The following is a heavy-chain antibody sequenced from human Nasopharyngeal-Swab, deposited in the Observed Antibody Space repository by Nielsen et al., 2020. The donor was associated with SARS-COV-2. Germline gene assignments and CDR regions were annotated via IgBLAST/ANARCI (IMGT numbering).Heavy chain of an antibody. V-gene: IGHV5-51*01. CDR3: ARSGLVGATFFDY. J-gene: IGHJ4*02. CDR2: IYPGDSDT. Sequence: KVSCKGSGYSFTSYWIGWVRLMPGKGLEWMGIIYPGDSDTRYSPSFQGQVTISADKSISTAYLQWSSLKASDTAMYYCARSGLVGATFFDYWGQGTLVTVSS. CDR1: GYSFTSYW. D-gene: IGHD1-26*01.